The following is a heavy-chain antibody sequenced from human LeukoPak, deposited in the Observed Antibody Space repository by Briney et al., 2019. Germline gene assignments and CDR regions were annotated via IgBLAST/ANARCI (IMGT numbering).Heavy chain of an antibody. D-gene: IGHD3-3*01. CDR2: ISSNGGST. CDR3: ARERRTEVLRFLEWLPPRDAFDI. J-gene: IGHJ3*02. Sequence: PGGSLRLSCAASGFTFSSYDMHWVRQAPGKGLEYVSAISSNGGSTYYANSVKGRFTISRDNSKNTLYLQMGSLRAEDMAVYYCARERRTEVLRFLEWLPPRDAFDIWGQGTMVTVSS. V-gene: IGHV3-64*01. CDR1: GFTFSSYD.